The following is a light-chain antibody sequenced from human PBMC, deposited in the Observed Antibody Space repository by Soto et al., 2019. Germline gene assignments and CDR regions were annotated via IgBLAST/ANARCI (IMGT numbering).Light chain of an antibody. CDR2: DAY. CDR1: QSFRGL. Sequence: EIVLTQSTGTLSLSPGERATLSCRASQSFRGLLAWYQQKPGQAPRLLIYDAYNRATGIPPRFSGSGSGTEFTLTISSLQPDDFATYYCQQYNSYSFGQGTKVDIK. V-gene: IGKV3-11*01. J-gene: IGKJ1*01. CDR3: QQYNSYS.